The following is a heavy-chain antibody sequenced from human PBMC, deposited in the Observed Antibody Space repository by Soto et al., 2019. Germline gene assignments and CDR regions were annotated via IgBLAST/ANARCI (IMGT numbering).Heavy chain of an antibody. J-gene: IGHJ5*02. Sequence: EVQLVESGGGLVKPGGSLRLSCAASGFTFNTYDMNWVRQAPGKGLEWVSSITTSSAYIYYADSLKGRITISRDNAKNSLFLQMNSLRAEDTGVYYWVRSGTARLLRHSWFDTWGQGTLVTVSS. CDR1: GFTFNTYD. CDR2: ITTSSAYI. V-gene: IGHV3-21*01. D-gene: IGHD2-21*01. CDR3: VRSGTARLLRHSWFDT.